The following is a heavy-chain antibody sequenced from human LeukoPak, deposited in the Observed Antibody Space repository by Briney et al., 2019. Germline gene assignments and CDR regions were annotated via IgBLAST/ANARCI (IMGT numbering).Heavy chain of an antibody. J-gene: IGHJ4*02. D-gene: IGHD6-25*01. Sequence: PGGSLRLSCAVSGFTFSDYGMHWVRQAPGKGLEWVAVIWYGGTNKYYADSVEGRFTISRDNSKNTLYLQMNSLRAEDTAVYYCARTRYNSGGGDYWGQGTPVTVSP. V-gene: IGHV3-33*01. CDR3: ARTRYNSGGGDY. CDR1: GFTFSDYG. CDR2: IWYGGTNK.